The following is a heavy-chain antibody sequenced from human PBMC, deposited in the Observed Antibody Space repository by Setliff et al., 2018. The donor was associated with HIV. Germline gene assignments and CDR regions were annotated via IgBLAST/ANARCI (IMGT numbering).Heavy chain of an antibody. CDR2: ISTSGADT. D-gene: IGHD3-3*01. Sequence: GSLRLSCAASGFTFSSYAMSWVRQAPGKGLEWVSTISTSGADTYDAHSMKGRFTISRDNSKNTLYLQMNSLTAEDTAVYYCAREEVRSSFPYCGMDVWGQGTTVTVS. CDR3: AREEVRSSFPYCGMDV. V-gene: IGHV3-23*01. J-gene: IGHJ6*02. CDR1: GFTFSSYA.